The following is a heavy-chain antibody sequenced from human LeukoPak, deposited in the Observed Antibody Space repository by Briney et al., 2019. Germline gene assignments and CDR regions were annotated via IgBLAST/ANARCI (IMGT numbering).Heavy chain of an antibody. D-gene: IGHD6-13*01. Sequence: GGSLRLSCAASGFTFSSYSMNWVRQAPGKGLEWVSSISSSSSYIYYTDSVKGRFTISRDNAKNSLYLQMNSLTAEDTAGYYFARDRSSSWYGGKRIDYWGQGTLVTVSS. CDR1: GFTFSSYS. CDR2: ISSSSSYI. CDR3: ARDRSSSWYGGKRIDY. J-gene: IGHJ4*02. V-gene: IGHV3-21*01.